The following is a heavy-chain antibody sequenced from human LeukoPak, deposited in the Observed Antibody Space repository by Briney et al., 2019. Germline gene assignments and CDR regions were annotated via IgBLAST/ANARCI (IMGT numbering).Heavy chain of an antibody. D-gene: IGHD3-9*01. Sequence: GGCLRLSCAASGFTFSSYSMNWVRQAPGKGLEWVSSISSSSSYIYYADSVKGRFTISRDNAKNSLYLQMNSLRAEDTAVYYCARRSDILTGGGMDVWGQGTTVTVSS. CDR1: GFTFSSYS. CDR2: ISSSSSYI. CDR3: ARRSDILTGGGMDV. V-gene: IGHV3-21*01. J-gene: IGHJ6*02.